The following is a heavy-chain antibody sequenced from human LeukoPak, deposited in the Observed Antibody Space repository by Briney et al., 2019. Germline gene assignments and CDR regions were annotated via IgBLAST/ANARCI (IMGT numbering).Heavy chain of an antibody. CDR3: ARHYYGSGSSGQSDY. Sequence: GESLKISCKGSGYSFTSYWIGWVRQMPGKGLEFMGIIYPGDSDTRYSPSFQGQVTISVDKSINTAYLQWSSLKASDSAMYYCARHYYGSGSSGQSDYWGQGTLVTVSS. CDR1: GYSFTSYW. D-gene: IGHD3-10*01. CDR2: IYPGDSDT. V-gene: IGHV5-51*01. J-gene: IGHJ4*02.